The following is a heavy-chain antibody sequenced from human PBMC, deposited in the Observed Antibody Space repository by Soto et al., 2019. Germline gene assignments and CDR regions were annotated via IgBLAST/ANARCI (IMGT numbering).Heavy chain of an antibody. CDR2: IYDSGTT. Sequence: TLSLTCAVSGGSISSGGYSWTWIRQPPGKGLEWIGYIYDSGTTYYNPSLKSRVTISVDRSKNQFSLKLSSVTAADTAVYYCARAHYGDYGYGMDVWGQGTTVTVS. J-gene: IGHJ6*02. CDR3: ARAHYGDYGYGMDV. V-gene: IGHV4-30-2*01. D-gene: IGHD4-17*01. CDR1: GGSISSGGYS.